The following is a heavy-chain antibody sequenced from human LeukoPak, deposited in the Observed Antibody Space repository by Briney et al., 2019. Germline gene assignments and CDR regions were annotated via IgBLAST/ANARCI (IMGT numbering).Heavy chain of an antibody. CDR1: GYTFTGYY. D-gene: IGHD4-17*01. J-gene: IGHJ4*02. Sequence: ASVQVSCKTSGYTFTGYYMHWVRQAPGQGLEWMGWINPNSGGTNYAQKFQGRVTMTRDTSITTAYMELSRLRSDDTAVYYCARQLTVTTGDPYIYWGQGTLVTVSS. CDR2: INPNSGGT. CDR3: ARQLTVTTGDPYIY. V-gene: IGHV1-2*02.